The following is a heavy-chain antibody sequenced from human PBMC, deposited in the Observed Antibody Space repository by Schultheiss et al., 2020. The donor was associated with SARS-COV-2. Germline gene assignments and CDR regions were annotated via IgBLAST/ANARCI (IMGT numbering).Heavy chain of an antibody. CDR3: ARGRCRSRTSCSHYYYYGLDV. CDR2: INHSGST. D-gene: IGHD2-2*01. CDR1: GGSFSGYY. Sequence: GSLRLSCAVSGGSFSGYYWSWIRQPPGKGLEWIGEINHSGSTNYNPSLKSRVTISVDTSKNQFSLKLSSVTAADTAVYYCARGRCRSRTSCSHYYYYGLDVWGQGTTVTVSS. J-gene: IGHJ6*02. V-gene: IGHV4-34*01.